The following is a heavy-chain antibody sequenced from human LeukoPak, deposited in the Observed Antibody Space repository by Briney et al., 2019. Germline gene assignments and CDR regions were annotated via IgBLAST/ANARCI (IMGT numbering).Heavy chain of an antibody. V-gene: IGHV4-34*01. J-gene: IGHJ4*02. CDR2: INHSGST. Sequence: PSETLSLTCAVYGGSFSGYYWSWIRQPPGKGLEWIGEINHSGSTNYNPSLKSRVTISVDTSKNQFSLKLSSVTAADTAVYYCARDYGGQYFDYWGQGTLVTVSS. CDR3: ARDYGGQYFDY. CDR1: GGSFSGYY. D-gene: IGHD4-23*01.